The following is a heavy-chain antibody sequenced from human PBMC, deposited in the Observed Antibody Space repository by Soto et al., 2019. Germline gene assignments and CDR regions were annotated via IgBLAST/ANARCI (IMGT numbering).Heavy chain of an antibody. CDR1: GFTFSSYW. V-gene: IGHV3-7*01. CDR2: IKQDGSEK. CDR3: ATSRTFDH. D-gene: IGHD6-13*01. Sequence: LRLSCAASGFTFSSYWMNWVRQAPGKGLEWVANIKQDGSEKYYVDSVKGRFTISRDNAKNSLYLEMNSLRAEDAAVYYCATSRTFDHWGQGTLVTVS. J-gene: IGHJ4*02.